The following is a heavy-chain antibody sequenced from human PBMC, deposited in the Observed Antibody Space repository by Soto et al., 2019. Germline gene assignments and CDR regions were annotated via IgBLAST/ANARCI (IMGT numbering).Heavy chain of an antibody. Sequence: EASVKVSCKASGGTFSSYAISWVRQAPGQGLEWMGGIIPIFGTANYAQKFQGRVTITADESTSTAYMELSSLRSEDTAVYYCARTQQLGVYYYYGMDVWGQGTTVTVSS. CDR1: GGTFSSYA. V-gene: IGHV1-69*13. CDR3: ARTQQLGVYYYYGMDV. D-gene: IGHD6-13*01. J-gene: IGHJ6*02. CDR2: IIPIFGTA.